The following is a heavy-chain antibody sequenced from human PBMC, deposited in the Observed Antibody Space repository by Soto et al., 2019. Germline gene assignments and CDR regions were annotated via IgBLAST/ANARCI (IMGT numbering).Heavy chain of an antibody. J-gene: IGHJ3*01. D-gene: IGHD2-21*02. CDR3: ERVDGGDFDAFDL. CDR2: INHSGST. Sequence: SETLSLTCAVYGGSFSGYYWSWIRQPPGKGLEWIGGINHSGSTNYNPSLKSRVTISVDTSKNQFSLKLSSVTAADKAVYYCERVDGGDFDAFDLWGQGTMVTVSS. CDR1: GGSFSGYY. V-gene: IGHV4-34*01.